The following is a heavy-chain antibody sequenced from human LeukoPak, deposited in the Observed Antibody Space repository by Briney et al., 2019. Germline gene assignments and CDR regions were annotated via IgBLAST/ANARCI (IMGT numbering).Heavy chain of an antibody. J-gene: IGHJ4*02. CDR1: GFTFSSYG. Sequence: AGGSLRLSCAASGFTFSSYGMHWVRQAPGKGLEWVVFIRYDGSNKYYADSVKGRFTISRDNSKNTLYLQMNSLRAEDTAVYYCAKGPAPAAAEDYWGQGTLVTVSS. V-gene: IGHV3-30*02. D-gene: IGHD6-13*01. CDR2: IRYDGSNK. CDR3: AKGPAPAAAEDY.